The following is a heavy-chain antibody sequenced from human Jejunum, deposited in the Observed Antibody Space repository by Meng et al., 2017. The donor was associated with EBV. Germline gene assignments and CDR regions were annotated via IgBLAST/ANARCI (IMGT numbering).Heavy chain of an antibody. CDR3: ASRPGFNIGPFDY. Sequence: QGQRVESGAEVKKPGSSVTLSCKASGYTFTNYPIHWVRQAPGQRPEWMGCINPGNGETEFSQKFQGRVTITRDTSATTAYMELTSLRSEDTAVYYCASRPGFNIGPFDYWGQGTLVTVSS. CDR2: INPGNGET. CDR1: GYTFTNYP. D-gene: IGHD3/OR15-3a*01. J-gene: IGHJ4*02. V-gene: IGHV1-3*01.